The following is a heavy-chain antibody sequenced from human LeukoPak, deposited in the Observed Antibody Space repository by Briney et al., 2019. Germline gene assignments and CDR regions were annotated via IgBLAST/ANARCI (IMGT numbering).Heavy chain of an antibody. CDR3: ARLRGYSYGYGDY. CDR1: GFTFSSYS. V-gene: IGHV3-48*04. D-gene: IGHD5-18*01. J-gene: IGHJ4*02. Sequence: GGSLRLSCAASGFTFSSYSMNWVRQAPGKGLEWVSYISSSGNTIDYADSVKGRFTISRDNAKNSLYLQMDSLRAEDTAVYYRARLRGYSYGYGDYWGQGTLVTVSS. CDR2: ISSSGNTI.